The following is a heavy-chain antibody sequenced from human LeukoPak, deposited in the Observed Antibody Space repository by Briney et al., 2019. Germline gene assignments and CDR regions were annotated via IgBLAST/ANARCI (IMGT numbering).Heavy chain of an antibody. CDR1: GGSISSGGYY. D-gene: IGHD3-10*01. CDR2: IYYSGST. J-gene: IGHJ4*02. CDR3: AREYYYGSGSPLGY. Sequence: PSETLSLTCTVSGGSISSGGYYWSWIRQHPGKGLEWIGYIYYSGSTYYNPSLKSRVTISVDTSKNQFSLKLSSVTTADTAVYYCAREYYYGSGSPLGYWGQGTLVTVSS. V-gene: IGHV4-31*03.